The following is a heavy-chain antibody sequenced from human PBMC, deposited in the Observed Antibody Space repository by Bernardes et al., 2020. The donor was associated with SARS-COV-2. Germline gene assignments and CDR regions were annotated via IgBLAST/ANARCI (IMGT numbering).Heavy chain of an antibody. CDR1: GFTFGDFD. V-gene: IGHV3-13*01. CDR2: IGSAGNT. D-gene: IGHD5-18*01. J-gene: IGHJ4*02. CDR3: TRSYSYGWGIDY. Sequence: GGSLRLSCAASGFTFGDFDMHWVRHPTGKSLEWVSSIGSAGNTRYADSVKGRFTIPRENAKNSLYLEMNSLRVEDTALYYCTRSYSYGWGIDYWGQGTLVTVSS.